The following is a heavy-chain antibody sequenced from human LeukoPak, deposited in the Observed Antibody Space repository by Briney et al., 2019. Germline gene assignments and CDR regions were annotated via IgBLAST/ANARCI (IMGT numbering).Heavy chain of an antibody. CDR2: ISYDGSNK. Sequence: GGSLRLSCAASGVTFSSYAMPWVRQAPGKGLEWVAVISYDGSNKYYADSVKGRFTISRDKSKNTLYLQMNSLRAEDTAVYYCARDPALYDSSGYIYFDYWGQGTLVTVSS. J-gene: IGHJ4*02. D-gene: IGHD3-22*01. CDR3: ARDPALYDSSGYIYFDY. CDR1: GVTFSSYA. V-gene: IGHV3-30-3*01.